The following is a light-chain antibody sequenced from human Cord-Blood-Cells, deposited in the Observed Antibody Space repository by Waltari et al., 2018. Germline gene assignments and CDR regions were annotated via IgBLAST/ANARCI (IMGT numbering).Light chain of an antibody. CDR3: QQRSNWPRT. CDR2: DAS. Sequence: DIVLTQSPATLSSSPGETATLPCRASQCLSSHLPWYQQKPGQSPRLLIYDASNRATGISARFSGSGSGTDFTVTMSSLGPEDFAVYYCQQRSNWPRTFGQGTKLEIK. J-gene: IGKJ2*01. V-gene: IGKV3-11*01. CDR1: QCLSSH.